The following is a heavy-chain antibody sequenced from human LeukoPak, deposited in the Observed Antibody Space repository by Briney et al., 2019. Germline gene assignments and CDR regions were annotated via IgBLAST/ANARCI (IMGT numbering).Heavy chain of an antibody. CDR3: ATRSYDFLDY. CDR1: GFTFSSYG. V-gene: IGHV3-30*03. J-gene: IGHJ4*02. Sequence: GGSLRPSCAASGFTFSSYGMHWVRQAPGKGLEWVAVISYDGSNKYYADSVKGRFTISRDNSKNTLYLQMNSLRAEDTAVYYCATRSYDFLDYWGQGTLVTVSS. CDR2: ISYDGSNK. D-gene: IGHD3-3*01.